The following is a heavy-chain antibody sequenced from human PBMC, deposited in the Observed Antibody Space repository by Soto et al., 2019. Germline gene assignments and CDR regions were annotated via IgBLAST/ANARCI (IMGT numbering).Heavy chain of an antibody. CDR1: GGTFSSYT. Sequence: QVQLVQSGAEVKKPGSSVKVSCKASGGTFSSYTISWVRQAPGQGLEWMGRIIPILGIANYAQKFQGRVTITADKTTSTAYMELSRLRSEDTAVYFCARTMVREGWFDPWGQGTLVTVSS. CDR3: ARTMVREGWFDP. D-gene: IGHD3-10*01. V-gene: IGHV1-69*02. CDR2: IIPILGIA. J-gene: IGHJ5*02.